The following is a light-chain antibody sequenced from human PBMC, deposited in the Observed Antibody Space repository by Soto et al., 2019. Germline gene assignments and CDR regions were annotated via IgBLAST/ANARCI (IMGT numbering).Light chain of an antibody. CDR1: QSLTKW. J-gene: IGKJ1*01. CDR2: KAS. Sequence: DIQMTQSPSTLSASVGDRVIITCRASQSLTKWLAWYQQKQGEAPKLLIYKASTLESGVPSRFSGRGSGTEFTITISSLQVDDLATYYCQQYNSYSWTFGQGTKVEIK. V-gene: IGKV1-5*03. CDR3: QQYNSYSWT.